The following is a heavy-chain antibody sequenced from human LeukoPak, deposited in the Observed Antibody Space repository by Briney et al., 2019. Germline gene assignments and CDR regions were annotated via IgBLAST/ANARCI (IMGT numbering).Heavy chain of an antibody. V-gene: IGHV3-21*06. J-gene: IGHJ6*03. Sequence: GGSQRLSCAASGFTFSTYSMNWVRQAPGKGLEWVSSISSSSSYVYYADSVKGRFTISRDNAKNSLYLQMSSLRAEDTAVYYCARDPEHGDYYYYYYMDVWGKGTTVTVSS. CDR3: ARDPEHGDYYYYYYMDV. D-gene: IGHD4-17*01. CDR2: ISSSSSYV. CDR1: GFTFSTYS.